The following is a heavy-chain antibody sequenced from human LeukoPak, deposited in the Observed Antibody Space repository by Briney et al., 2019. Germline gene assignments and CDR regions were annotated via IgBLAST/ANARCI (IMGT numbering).Heavy chain of an antibody. CDR1: GYTFTSYY. D-gene: IGHD4-23*01. J-gene: IGHJ4*02. CDR3: AREATVVTRAILY. V-gene: IGHV1-2*02. Sequence: PVASVKVSCKASGYTFTSYYIHWVRQAPGQGLEWMGWINPNSGGTNYAQKFQGRVTMTRDTSISTAYMELSRLRSDDTAVYYCAREATVVTRAILYWGQGTLVTVSS. CDR2: INPNSGGT.